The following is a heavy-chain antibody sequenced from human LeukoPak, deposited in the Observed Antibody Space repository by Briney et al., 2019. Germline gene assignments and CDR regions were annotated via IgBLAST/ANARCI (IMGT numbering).Heavy chain of an antibody. V-gene: IGHV4-34*01. Sequence: PSETLSLTCAVYGGSFSGYYWSWIRQPPGKGLEWIWEINHSGSTNYNPSLKSRVTISVDTSKNQFSLKLSSVTAADTAVYYCARGLRTRYCSGGSCPPFTYWGQGTLVTVSS. D-gene: IGHD2-15*01. J-gene: IGHJ4*02. CDR3: ARGLRTRYCSGGSCPPFTY. CDR2: INHSGST. CDR1: GGSFSGYY.